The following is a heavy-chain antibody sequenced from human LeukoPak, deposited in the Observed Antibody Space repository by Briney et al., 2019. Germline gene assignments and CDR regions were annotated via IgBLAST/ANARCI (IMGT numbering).Heavy chain of an antibody. J-gene: IGHJ4*02. D-gene: IGHD2-2*01. Sequence: GGSLRLSCAASGFTVSSNYMSWVRQAPGKGLEWVSVIYSGGSTYYADSVKGRFTISRDNSKNTLYLQMNSLSAEDTAVYYCARDFCSSTSCHNWGQGTLVTVSS. CDR2: IYSGGST. CDR3: ARDFCSSTSCHN. V-gene: IGHV3-66*01. CDR1: GFTVSSNY.